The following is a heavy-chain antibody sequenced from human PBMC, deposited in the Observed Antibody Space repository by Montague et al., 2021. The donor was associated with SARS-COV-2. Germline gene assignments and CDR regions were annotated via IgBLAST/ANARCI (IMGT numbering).Heavy chain of an antibody. CDR1: GGSISSSSYY. J-gene: IGHJ6*02. CDR2: IYYSGST. CDR3: ASVLGYCSSTSCYSVYGMDV. Sequence: SETLSLTCTVSGGSISSSSYYWGWIRQPPGKGLEWIGSIYYSGSTYYNPSLKSRVTISVDTSKNQFSLKLSSVTAADTAVYYCASVLGYCSSTSCYSVYGMDVWGQGTTVTVSS. V-gene: IGHV4-39*01. D-gene: IGHD2-2*01.